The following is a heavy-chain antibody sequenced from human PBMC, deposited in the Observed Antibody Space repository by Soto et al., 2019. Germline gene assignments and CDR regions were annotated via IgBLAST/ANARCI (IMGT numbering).Heavy chain of an antibody. D-gene: IGHD3-10*01. Sequence: QEQLVESGGGVVQPGRSLRLSCAASGFALTPYAMHWVRQAPGKWLEWVAIISYDGSYRSYGDSVKGRFTISRDNSEKALYLQMDNLRSEDTAVYYCARDWDRGGVSYLWKFDLWGRGTLVTVSS. CDR2: ISYDGSYR. J-gene: IGHJ2*01. V-gene: IGHV3-30-3*01. CDR1: GFALTPYA. CDR3: ARDWDRGGVSYLWKFDL.